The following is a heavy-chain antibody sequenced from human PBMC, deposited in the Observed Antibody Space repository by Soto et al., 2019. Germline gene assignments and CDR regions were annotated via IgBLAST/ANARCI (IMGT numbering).Heavy chain of an antibody. D-gene: IGHD2-15*01. CDR1: GGTFRNYG. J-gene: IGHJ6*02. V-gene: IGHV1-69*13. CDR3: GRYCSGGSCHTLDYYGMDV. Sequence: ASVKVSCKASGGTFRNYGIGWVRQAPGQGLEWMGGIIPVFGTTNYAQKFQGRVTITADESTSTAYIEVSSLRSEDTAMFYCGRYCSGGSCHTLDYYGMDVWGQGTTVTVSS. CDR2: IIPVFGTT.